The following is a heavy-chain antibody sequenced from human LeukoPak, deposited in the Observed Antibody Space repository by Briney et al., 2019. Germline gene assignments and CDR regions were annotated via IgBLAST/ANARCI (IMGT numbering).Heavy chain of an antibody. Sequence: GGSLRLSCVASGFSFSNDAMHWVRQAPGKGLEWVAVISYDGSKKYFADSVKGRFTISRDNSKNTLNLQMNSLKIDDTAVYYXXXDPLGFGGDYFEYWGQGTLVTVSS. V-gene: IGHV3-30*04. J-gene: IGHJ4*02. CDR1: GFSFSNDA. D-gene: IGHD3-10*01. CDR2: ISYDGSKK. CDR3: XXDPLGFGGDYFEY.